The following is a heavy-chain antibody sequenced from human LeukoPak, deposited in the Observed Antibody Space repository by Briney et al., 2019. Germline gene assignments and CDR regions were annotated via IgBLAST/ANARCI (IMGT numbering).Heavy chain of an antibody. Sequence: SETLSLTCAVSGGSTSSYYWSWIRQPPGKGLEWIGYIYYSGSTNYNPSLKSRVTISVDTSKNQFSLKLSSVTAADTAVYYCARRLATELYFDYWGQGTLVTVSS. J-gene: IGHJ4*02. V-gene: IGHV4-59*08. CDR2: IYYSGST. CDR1: GGSTSSYY. CDR3: ARRLATELYFDY. D-gene: IGHD6-25*01.